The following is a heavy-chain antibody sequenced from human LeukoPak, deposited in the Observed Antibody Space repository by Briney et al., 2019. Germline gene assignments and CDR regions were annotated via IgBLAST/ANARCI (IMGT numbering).Heavy chain of an antibody. D-gene: IGHD3-10*01. Sequence: PSETLSLTCAVSGGSISSGGYSWSWFRQPPGKGLEWIGYIYHSGSTYYNPSLKSRVTISVDTSKNQFSLKLSSVTAADTAVYYCARVRLDYGSGSYYRSFDYWGQGTLVTVSS. CDR2: IYHSGST. V-gene: IGHV4-30-2*01. CDR1: GGSISSGGYS. J-gene: IGHJ4*02. CDR3: ARVRLDYGSGSYYRSFDY.